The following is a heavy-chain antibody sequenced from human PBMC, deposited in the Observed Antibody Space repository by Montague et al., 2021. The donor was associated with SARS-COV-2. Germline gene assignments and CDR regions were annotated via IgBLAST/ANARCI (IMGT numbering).Heavy chain of an antibody. V-gene: IGHV4-39*01. J-gene: IGHJ4*02. D-gene: IGHD6-19*01. Sequence: SETLSLTCTVSGGSISSSSYYWVRIPPPTGQGLEWIVCITYSGSTYSSPYLKLPVTISVDTTKNQFSLKLSSVTAADTAVYYCARSWGQWLLWEYYFDYWGQGTLVTVSS. CDR1: GGSISSSSYY. CDR2: ITYSGST. CDR3: ARSWGQWLLWEYYFDY.